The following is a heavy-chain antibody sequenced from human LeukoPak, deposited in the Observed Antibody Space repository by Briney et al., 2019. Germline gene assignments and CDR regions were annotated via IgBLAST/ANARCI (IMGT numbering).Heavy chain of an antibody. CDR3: ARPEKEMAVDY. Sequence: GEALKISCKGSGYSFTSYWIGWVCHMPRKGLEWMGIIYPGDSDTRYSPSFQGQVTISADKSISTAYLQWSSLKASDTAMYYCARPEKEMAVDYWGQGTLVTVSS. CDR1: GYSFTSYW. J-gene: IGHJ4*02. CDR2: IYPGDSDT. V-gene: IGHV5-51*03. D-gene: IGHD5-24*01.